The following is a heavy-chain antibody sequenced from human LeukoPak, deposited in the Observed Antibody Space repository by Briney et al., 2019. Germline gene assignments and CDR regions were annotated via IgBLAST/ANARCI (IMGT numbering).Heavy chain of an antibody. CDR1: GYTFTSYY. V-gene: IGHV1-46*01. CDR3: ARGYCTSTSCYNTDFDY. Sequence: ASVKVSCKASGYTFTSYYVHWVRQAPGQGLEWMGMINPGSDYTTYAQRFQGRVTMTRDMSTSTVYMELSSLRSEDTAMYFCARGYCTSTSCYNTDFDYWGQGILVTVSS. CDR2: INPGSDYT. D-gene: IGHD2-2*02. J-gene: IGHJ4*02.